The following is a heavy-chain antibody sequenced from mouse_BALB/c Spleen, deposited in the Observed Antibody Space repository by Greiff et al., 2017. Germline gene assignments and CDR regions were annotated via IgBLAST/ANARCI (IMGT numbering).Heavy chain of an antibody. CDR2: INSNGGST. CDR3: ARRWYGNGYFDV. D-gene: IGHD2-10*02. V-gene: IGHV5-6-3*01. J-gene: IGHJ1*01. Sequence: EVQLVESGGGLVQPGGSLKLSCAASGFTFSSYGMSWVRQTPDKRLELVATINSNGGSTYYPDSVKGRFTISRDNAKNTLYLQMSSLKSEDTAMYYCARRWYGNGYFDVWGAGTTVTVSS. CDR1: GFTFSSYG.